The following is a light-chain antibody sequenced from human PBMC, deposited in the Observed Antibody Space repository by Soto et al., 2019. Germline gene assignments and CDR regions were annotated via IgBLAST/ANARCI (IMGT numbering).Light chain of an antibody. Sequence: EIMMKQSPATLSVSTGERATLSFGASQSVNNHLAWYQHKPGQAPRLLIYDAIARATGFPARFSGSGSGTEFTLTISSLQSEDYAVYYCQQYGSSITFGQGTRLEI. V-gene: IGKV3-15*01. J-gene: IGKJ5*01. CDR3: QQYGSSIT. CDR1: QSVNNH. CDR2: DAI.